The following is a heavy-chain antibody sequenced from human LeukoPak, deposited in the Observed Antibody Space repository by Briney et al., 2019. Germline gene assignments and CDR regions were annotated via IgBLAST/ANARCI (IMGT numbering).Heavy chain of an antibody. V-gene: IGHV1-69*05. D-gene: IGHD4-23*01. J-gene: IGHJ4*02. CDR2: IIPIFGTA. Sequence: ASVKVSCKASGCTFSSYAISWVRQAPGQGLEWMGGIIPIFGTANYAQKFQGRVTITTDESTSTAYMELSSLGSEDTAVYYCARHYGGTPYFDYWGQGTLVTVSS. CDR3: ARHYGGTPYFDY. CDR1: GCTFSSYA.